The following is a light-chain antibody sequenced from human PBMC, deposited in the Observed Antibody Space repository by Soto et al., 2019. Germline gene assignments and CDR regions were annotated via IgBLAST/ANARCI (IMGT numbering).Light chain of an antibody. CDR3: ASFRSGTILV. Sequence: QSALTQPASVSGSPGQSVTISCTGPRSDIGDSNFISWYQHSPGKAPRLLIYEVNNRPSGVSRRFSGSKAGNTASLTISGLLDDDEADYFCASFRSGTILVFGSGTTVTVL. CDR1: RSDIGDSNF. CDR2: EVN. J-gene: IGLJ1*01. V-gene: IGLV2-14*01.